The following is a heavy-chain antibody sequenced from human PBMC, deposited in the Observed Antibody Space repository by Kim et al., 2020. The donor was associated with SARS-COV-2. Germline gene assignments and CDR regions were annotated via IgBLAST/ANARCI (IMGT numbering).Heavy chain of an antibody. D-gene: IGHD6-13*01. V-gene: IGHV3-48*02. CDR3: ARDASGYSSSWYPGSGQFDP. CDR1: GFTFSSYS. CDR2: ISSSSSTI. J-gene: IGHJ5*02. Sequence: LSLTCAASGFTFSSYSMNWVRQAPGKGLEWVSYISSSSSTIYYADSVKGRFTISRDNAKNSLYLQMNSLRDEDTAVYYCARDASGYSSSWYPGSGQFDPWGQGTLVTVSS.